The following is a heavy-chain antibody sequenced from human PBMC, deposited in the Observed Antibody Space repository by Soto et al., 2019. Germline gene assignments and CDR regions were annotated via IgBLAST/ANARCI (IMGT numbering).Heavy chain of an antibody. V-gene: IGHV3-30*18. CDR2: ISYDGSIK. CDR3: AKEAAATGGIGAFDI. J-gene: IGHJ3*02. Sequence: PGGSLRLSCAASGFTFSSSGMHWVRQAPGKGLEWVAVISYDGSIKYYADSVRGRFTISRDNSKNTLYLQMNSLRAEDTAVFYCAKEAAATGGIGAFDIWAQGTLVTVSS. D-gene: IGHD1-26*01. CDR1: GFTFSSSG.